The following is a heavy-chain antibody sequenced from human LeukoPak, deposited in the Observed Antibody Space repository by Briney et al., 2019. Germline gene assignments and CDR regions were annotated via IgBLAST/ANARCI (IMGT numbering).Heavy chain of an antibody. CDR1: GGSISSGSYY. CDR2: IYSSGST. CDR3: ARVGQDGYYDFWSGYYYYYYMDV. Sequence: SETLSLTCTVSGGSISSGSYYWTWIRQPAGKGLEWIGRIYSSGSTDYNPSLKSRVTISVDTSKNQFSLKLSSVTAADTAVYYCARVGQDGYYDFWSGYYYYYYMDVWGKGTTVTVSS. J-gene: IGHJ6*03. D-gene: IGHD3-3*01. V-gene: IGHV4-61*02.